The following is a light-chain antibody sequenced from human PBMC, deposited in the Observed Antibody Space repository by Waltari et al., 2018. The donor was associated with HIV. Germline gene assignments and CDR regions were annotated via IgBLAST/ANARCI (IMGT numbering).Light chain of an antibody. Sequence: QSVLTQPPSASGTPGQRVTISCSGSSSSIGSNTVNWFQQLPGTAPKLLIYSNNQRPSGVPDRFSGSKSGTSASLASSGLQSEDEADYYCAAWDDSLNGFWVFGGGTKLTVL. CDR2: SNN. J-gene: IGLJ3*02. CDR1: SSSIGSNT. V-gene: IGLV1-44*01. CDR3: AAWDDSLNGFWV.